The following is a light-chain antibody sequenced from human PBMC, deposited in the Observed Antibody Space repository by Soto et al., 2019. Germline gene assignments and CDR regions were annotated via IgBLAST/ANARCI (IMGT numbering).Light chain of an antibody. V-gene: IGKV3-20*01. Sequence: EIVLTQSPGTLSLSPGERATLSCRASQTVSSSYLAWYQQKPGQAPRLLIYAASSRATGIPDRFSGGGSGTDFTLTISRLEPEDFAVYYCQQYGTSFTFGPGTKLDMK. J-gene: IGKJ3*01. CDR2: AAS. CDR1: QTVSSSY. CDR3: QQYGTSFT.